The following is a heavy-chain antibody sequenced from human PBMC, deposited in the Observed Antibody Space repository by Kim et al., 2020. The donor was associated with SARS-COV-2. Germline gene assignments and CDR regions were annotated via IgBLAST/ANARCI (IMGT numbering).Heavy chain of an antibody. V-gene: IGHV3-11*04. Sequence: RFTISRANAKNSLYLQMNSLRAEDTAVYYCARDGILSMATILYYYYGMDVWGQGTTVTVSS. D-gene: IGHD2-15*01. J-gene: IGHJ6*02. CDR3: ARDGILSMATILYYYYGMDV.